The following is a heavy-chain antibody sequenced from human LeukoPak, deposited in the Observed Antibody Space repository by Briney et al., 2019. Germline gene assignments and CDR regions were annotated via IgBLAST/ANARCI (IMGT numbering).Heavy chain of an antibody. D-gene: IGHD3-10*01. CDR1: GYSISSGYY. V-gene: IGHV4-38-2*02. CDR3: ARHKYGSGNYYYMDV. Sequence: SETLSLTCTVSGYSISSGYYWGWIRQPPGKGLEWIGSIYHSGSTYYNPSLKSRVTISVDTSKNQFSLKLSSVTAADTAVYYCARHKYGSGNYYYMDVWGKGTTVTISS. J-gene: IGHJ6*03. CDR2: IYHSGST.